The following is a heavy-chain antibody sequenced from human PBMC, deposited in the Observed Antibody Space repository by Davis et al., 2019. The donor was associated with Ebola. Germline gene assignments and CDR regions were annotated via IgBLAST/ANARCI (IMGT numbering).Heavy chain of an antibody. J-gene: IGHJ4*02. Sequence: PGGSLSLSCEVSGLTISTNYMSWVRQTPGKGLEWVSTFSSGGNTDYADSVKGRFTISRDHSMGTLFLQMNTLRAEDTAVYYCARVNYYSKSFDHWGRGTLVTVSS. CDR1: GLTISTNY. V-gene: IGHV3-53*01. CDR2: FSSGGNT. CDR3: ARVNYYSKSFDH. D-gene: IGHD3-10*01.